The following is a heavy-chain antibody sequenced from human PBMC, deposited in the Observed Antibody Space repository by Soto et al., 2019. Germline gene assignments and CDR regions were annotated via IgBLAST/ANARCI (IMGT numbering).Heavy chain of an antibody. J-gene: IGHJ4*02. V-gene: IGHV2-5*02. CDR3: AHHPYYGLGSYSLDY. CDR1: GFSLSTSGVG. CDR2: IYWDDDK. Sequence: QITLKESGPTLVKPTQTLTLTCNFSGFSLSTSGVGVGWIRQPPGKALEWLAVIYWDDDKRYSSSLKSRLTITKDTSKNQVVLTMTNMDPVDTATYYCAHHPYYGLGSYSLDYWGQGILVTVSS. D-gene: IGHD3-10*01.